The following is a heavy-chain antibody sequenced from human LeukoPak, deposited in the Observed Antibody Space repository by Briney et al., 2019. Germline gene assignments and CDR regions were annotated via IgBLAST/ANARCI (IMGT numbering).Heavy chain of an antibody. D-gene: IGHD6-13*01. CDR1: GYTFTSYG. CDR3: ARDYAEQLVPPFDY. J-gene: IGHJ4*02. V-gene: IGHV1-18*01. Sequence: ASVKVSCKASGYTFTSYGISWVRQAPGQGLEWMGRISAYNGNTNYAQKLQGRVTMTTDTSTSTAYMELRSLRSDDTAVYYCARDYAEQLVPPFDYWGQGTLVTVSS. CDR2: ISAYNGNT.